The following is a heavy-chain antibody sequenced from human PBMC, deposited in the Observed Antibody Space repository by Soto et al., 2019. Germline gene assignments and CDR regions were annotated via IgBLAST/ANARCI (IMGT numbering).Heavy chain of an antibody. D-gene: IGHD2-15*01. J-gene: IGHJ4*02. CDR1: GGSINNNNYY. Sequence: PSETLSLTCTVSGGSINNNNYYWAWIRRPPGKGLSWIASIYYDGSTDYNSPLKRRVTISRDTSKNHFSLRLTSMTAADTAVYYSAKVLVGATRHPDSDSWGQGTLVTVSS. CDR2: IYYDGST. CDR3: AKVLVGATRHPDSDS. V-gene: IGHV4-39*02.